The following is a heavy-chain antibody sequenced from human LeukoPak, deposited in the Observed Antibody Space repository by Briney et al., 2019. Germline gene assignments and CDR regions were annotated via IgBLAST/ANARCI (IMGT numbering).Heavy chain of an antibody. V-gene: IGHV4-39*07. CDR3: ARGLDLDTAMVTDHKGTGHYMDV. CDR1: GGSISSSSYY. Sequence: SSETLSLTCTVSGGSISSSSYYWGWIRQPPGKGLEWIGSIYYSGSTNYNPSLKSRVTISVDTSKNQFSLKLSSVTAADTAVYYCARGLDLDTAMVTDHKGTGHYMDVWGKGTTVTISS. J-gene: IGHJ6*03. D-gene: IGHD5-18*01. CDR2: IYYSGST.